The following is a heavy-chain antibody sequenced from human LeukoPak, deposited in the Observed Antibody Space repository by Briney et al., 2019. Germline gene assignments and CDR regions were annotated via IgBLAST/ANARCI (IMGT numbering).Heavy chain of an antibody. D-gene: IGHD2-2*01. V-gene: IGHV4-59*01. CDR1: GGSISSYY. Sequence: SETLSLTCTVSGGSISSYYWSWIRQPPGKGLEWIGYIYYNGSTNYNPSLKSRVTISVDTSKNQFSLKLSSVTAADTAVYYCARDGIVVVPAAPPARRYYYYGMDVWGKGTTVTVSS. CDR2: IYYNGST. J-gene: IGHJ6*04. CDR3: ARDGIVVVPAAPPARRYYYYGMDV.